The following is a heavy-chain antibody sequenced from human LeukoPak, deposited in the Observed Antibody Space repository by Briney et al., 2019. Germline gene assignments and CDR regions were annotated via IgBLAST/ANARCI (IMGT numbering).Heavy chain of an antibody. D-gene: IGHD6-19*01. CDR2: ISWYGVHN. CDR1: AFTFSTYG. J-gene: IGHJ6*02. V-gene: IGHV3-30-3*01. CDR3: ARDLGLAVATTYYYYGMDV. Sequence: QAGRALRLACSAPAFTFSTYGMHWVRQAPGKGLGRVALISWYGVHNYYADSVKRRFTISRHESKNTLYLQMDSLRREDTALYYCARDLGLAVATTYYYYGMDVWGQGTTVTVSS.